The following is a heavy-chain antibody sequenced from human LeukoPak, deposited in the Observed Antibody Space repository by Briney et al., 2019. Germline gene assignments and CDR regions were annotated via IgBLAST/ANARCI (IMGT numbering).Heavy chain of an antibody. J-gene: IGHJ4*02. Sequence: GGSLRLSCTASGFTFGDYAMSWVRQAPGKGLGWVGFIRSKAYGGTTEYAASVKGRFTISRDDSKSIAYLQMNSLKTEDTAVYYCTREHSGSYYSFDYWGQGTLVTVSS. D-gene: IGHD1-26*01. CDR3: TREHSGSYYSFDY. V-gene: IGHV3-49*04. CDR2: IRSKAYGGTT. CDR1: GFTFGDYA.